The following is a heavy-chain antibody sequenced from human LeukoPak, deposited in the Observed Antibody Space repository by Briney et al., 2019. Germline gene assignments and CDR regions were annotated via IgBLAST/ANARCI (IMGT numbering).Heavy chain of an antibody. CDR3: ARFPCSGNSCYSGIRAFDI. J-gene: IGHJ3*02. V-gene: IGHV4-34*01. Sequence: SETLSLTCGVYGGSFSGYYWNWIRQSPGKGLKWIGEINHSETTNYNPSLKSRVTISVDTSKNQFSLKLRSVTAADTAVYYCARFPCSGNSCYSGIRAFDIWGQGTMVTVSS. CDR1: GGSFSGYY. CDR2: INHSETT. D-gene: IGHD2-15*01.